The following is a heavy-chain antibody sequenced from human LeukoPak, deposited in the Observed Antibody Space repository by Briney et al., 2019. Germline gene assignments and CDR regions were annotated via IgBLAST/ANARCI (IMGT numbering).Heavy chain of an antibody. Sequence: PSQTLSLTCTVSGGSISSGSYYWSWIRQPAGKGLEWIGRIYTSGSTNYNPSLKSRVTISVDTSKNQFSLKLSSVTAADTAVYYCARGRSLLHGSGSYSPWGQGTLVTVSS. CDR1: GGSISSGSYY. V-gene: IGHV4-61*02. CDR3: ARGRSLLHGSGSYSP. CDR2: IYTSGST. D-gene: IGHD3-10*01. J-gene: IGHJ5*02.